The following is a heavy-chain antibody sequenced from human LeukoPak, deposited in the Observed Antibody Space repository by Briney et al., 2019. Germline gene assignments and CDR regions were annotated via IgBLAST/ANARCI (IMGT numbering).Heavy chain of an antibody. CDR1: GYSISSGYY. D-gene: IGHD3-22*01. Sequence: SETLSLTCTVSGYSISSGYYWGWIRQPPGKGLEWIGSIYHSGSTYYNPSLKSRVTISVDTSKNQFSLKLSSVTAADTAVYYCAREAREYYYDSSGEFNYWGQGTLVTVSS. CDR2: IYHSGST. J-gene: IGHJ4*02. CDR3: AREAREYYYDSSGEFNY. V-gene: IGHV4-38-2*02.